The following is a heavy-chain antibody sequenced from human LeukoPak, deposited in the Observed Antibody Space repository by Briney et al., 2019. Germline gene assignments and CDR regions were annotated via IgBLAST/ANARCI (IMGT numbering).Heavy chain of an antibody. CDR1: GGSFSGYY. Sequence: SETLSLTCAVYGGSFSGYYWSWIRQPPGKGLEWIGEINHSGSTNYNPSLKSRVTISVDTSKNQFSLKLGSVTAADTAVYYCARTTRTGTTWANWFDPWGQGTLVTVSS. J-gene: IGHJ5*02. D-gene: IGHD1-7*01. V-gene: IGHV4-34*01. CDR2: INHSGST. CDR3: ARTTRTGTTWANWFDP.